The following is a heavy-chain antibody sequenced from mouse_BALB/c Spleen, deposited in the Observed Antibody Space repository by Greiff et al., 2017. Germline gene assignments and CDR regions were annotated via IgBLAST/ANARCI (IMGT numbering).Heavy chain of an antibody. V-gene: IGHV5-12-2*01. D-gene: IGHD1-2*01. CDR3: ARILRLRNWYFDV. CDR1: GFTFSSYT. J-gene: IGHJ1*01. CDR2: ISNGGGST. Sequence: EVNVVESGGGLVQPGGSLKLSCAASGFTFSSYTMSWVRQTPEKRLEWVAYISNGGGSTYYPDTVKGRFTISRDNAKNTLYLQMSSLKSEDTAMYYCARILRLRNWYFDVWGAGTTVTVSS.